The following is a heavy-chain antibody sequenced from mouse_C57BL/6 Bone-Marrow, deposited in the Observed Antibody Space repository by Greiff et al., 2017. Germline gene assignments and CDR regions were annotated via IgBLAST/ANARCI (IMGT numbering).Heavy chain of an antibody. Sequence: EVQLVESGGDLVKPGGSLKLSCAASGFTFSSYGMSWVRQTPDKRLEWVATISSGGSYTYYPDSVKGRFTISRDNAKNTLYLQMSSLKSEDTAMYYCARGLRRWFAYWGQGTLVTVSA. CDR3: ARGLRRWFAY. D-gene: IGHD2-4*01. J-gene: IGHJ3*01. CDR1: GFTFSSYG. CDR2: ISSGGSYT. V-gene: IGHV5-6*01.